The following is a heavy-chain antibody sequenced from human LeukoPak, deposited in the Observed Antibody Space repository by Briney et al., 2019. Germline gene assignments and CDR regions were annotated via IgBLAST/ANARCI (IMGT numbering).Heavy chain of an antibody. CDR2: IRYDGSNK. V-gene: IGHV3-30*02. J-gene: IGHJ6*03. CDR1: GFTFSSYS. D-gene: IGHD3-10*01. Sequence: GGSLRLSCAASGFTFSSYSVTWVRQAPGKGLEWVAFIRYDGSNKYYADSVKGRFTISRDNSKNTLYLQMNSLRAEDTAVYYCAKEAFFWGSGSGTFYYYYMDVWGKGTTVTVSS. CDR3: AKEAFFWGSGSGTFYYYYMDV.